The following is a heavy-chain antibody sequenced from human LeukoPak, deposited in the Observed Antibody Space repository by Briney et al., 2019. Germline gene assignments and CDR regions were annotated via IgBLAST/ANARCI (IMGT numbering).Heavy chain of an antibody. CDR1: GYSFTSYW. Sequence: GESLKISCKGSGYSFTSYWIGWGRQMPGKGLEWMGIIYPGDSDTRYSPSFQGQVTISADKSISTAYLQWSSLKASDTAMYYCARHPNYYDSSGYYYAPVDYWGQGTLVTVSS. V-gene: IGHV5-51*01. D-gene: IGHD3-22*01. CDR2: IYPGDSDT. J-gene: IGHJ4*02. CDR3: ARHPNYYDSSGYYYAPVDY.